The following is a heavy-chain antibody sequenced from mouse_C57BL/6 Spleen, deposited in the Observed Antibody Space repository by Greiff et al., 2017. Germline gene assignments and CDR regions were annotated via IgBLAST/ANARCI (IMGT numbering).Heavy chain of an antibody. CDR3: ARNECCSWFAY. CDR1: GYTFTSYW. V-gene: IGHV1-61*01. CDR2: IYPSDSET. J-gene: IGHJ3*01. Sequence: QVQLQQPGAELVRPGSSVKLSCKASGYTFTSYWMDWVKQRPGQGLEWIGNIYPSDSETHYNQKFKDKATLTVDKSSSSAYMQLSRLTSEDSAVYCGARNECCSWFAYWGQGTLGTVSA.